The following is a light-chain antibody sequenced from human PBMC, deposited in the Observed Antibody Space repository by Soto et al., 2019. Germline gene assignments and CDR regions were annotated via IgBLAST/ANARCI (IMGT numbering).Light chain of an antibody. CDR3: QYYGCPPLT. J-gene: IGKJ4*01. CDR1: QSVISTY. V-gene: IGKV3-20*01. CDR2: GAS. Sequence: ERVLTQSPGTLSLSPGERATLSCRASQSVISTYLAWYQQKPGQAPRLLIYGASSRATGIPDRFSGSGSGTEFPLHLSRLEPEDFAVYFCQYYGCPPLTFGGGTKVEIK.